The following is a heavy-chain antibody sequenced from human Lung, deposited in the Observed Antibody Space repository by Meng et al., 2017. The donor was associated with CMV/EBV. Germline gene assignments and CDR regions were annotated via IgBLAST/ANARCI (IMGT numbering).Heavy chain of an antibody. CDR3: ARQYYDFWSRYGNWFGYYYGMDV. D-gene: IGHD3-3*01. Sequence: ASXXISSKAAGYTXTSYGISWVRQAPGQGLEWMGWISAYNGNTNYAQKLQGRVTMTTDTSTSTAYMELRSLRSDDTAVYYCARQYYDFWSRYGNWFGYYYGMDVWXQGTXVTVSS. CDR2: ISAYNGNT. CDR1: GYTXTSYG. J-gene: IGHJ6*02. V-gene: IGHV1-18*01.